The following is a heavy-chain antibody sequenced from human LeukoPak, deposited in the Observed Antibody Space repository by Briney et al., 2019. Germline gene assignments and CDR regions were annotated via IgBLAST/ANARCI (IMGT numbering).Heavy chain of an antibody. CDR2: IYYTGST. CDR3: ARETEKQWQY. D-gene: IGHD6-19*01. J-gene: IGHJ3*01. V-gene: IGHV4-59*01. Sequence: SETLSLTCTVSGGSISSYYWSWIRQNPGKGLEWIGYIYYTGSTHYNPSLKSRVTISVDTSKNQFSLKLTSVTAADTAVYYCARETEKQWQYWGQGTMATVSS. CDR1: GGSISSYY.